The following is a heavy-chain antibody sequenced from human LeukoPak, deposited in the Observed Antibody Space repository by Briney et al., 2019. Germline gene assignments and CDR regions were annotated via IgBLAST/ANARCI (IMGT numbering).Heavy chain of an antibody. CDR1: GFIFSNYW. J-gene: IGHJ4*02. V-gene: IGHV3-7*01. Sequence: GGSLRLSCAASGFIFSNYWMTWVRQAPGKGLEGVAHIRQDGSERHYVDSVKDRFTISRDNAKNSLDLQMDSLRAEDTAVYYCARDWGSTGYDLYDSWGRGTLVTVSS. D-gene: IGHD5-12*01. CDR3: ARDWGSTGYDLYDS. CDR2: IRQDGSER.